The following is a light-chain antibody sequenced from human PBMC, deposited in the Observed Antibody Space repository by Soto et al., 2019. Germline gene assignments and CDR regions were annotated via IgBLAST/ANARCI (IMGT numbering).Light chain of an antibody. J-gene: IGKJ4*01. CDR3: QQYNSYSPA. V-gene: IGKV1-5*03. CDR2: KAS. Sequence: DIQMTQSPSTLSASVGDRVTITCRASQSISSWLAWYQQKPGKAPKLLIYKASSLESGVPSRFSGSGSGTEFTPTISSLQPDDFATYYCQQYNSYSPAFGGGTKVDIK. CDR1: QSISSW.